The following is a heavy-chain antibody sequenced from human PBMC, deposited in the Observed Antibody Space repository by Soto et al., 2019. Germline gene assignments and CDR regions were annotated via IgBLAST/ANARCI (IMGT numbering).Heavy chain of an antibody. D-gene: IGHD1-26*01. CDR2: ISGYNGNT. J-gene: IGHJ4*02. CDR3: ARDGSVRGFEF. CDR1: GYTFTNYG. V-gene: IGHV1-18*04. Sequence: QVQLVQSGPEVKKPGASVKVSCKASGYTFTNYGISWVRQAPGQGLEWMGWISGYNGNTAYGRKFQDRVTMTIDAPTSTAYMEVGSLRSDDTAVYYCARDGSVRGFEFWGLGTLVTVSS.